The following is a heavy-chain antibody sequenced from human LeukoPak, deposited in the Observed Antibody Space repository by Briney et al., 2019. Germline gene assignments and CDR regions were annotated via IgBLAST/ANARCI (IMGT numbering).Heavy chain of an antibody. J-gene: IGHJ4*02. V-gene: IGHV4-4*07. CDR2: IYNSGSI. CDR1: GASVSSSY. CDR3: ANSISMGFEY. Sequence: SETLFLTCTVSGASVSSSYWNWIRQPAGKGLEWIGRIYNSGSINYNPSLESRVTISVDRSKNQFSLKLTSVTAADTAVYYCANSISMGFEYWGQGILVTVSS. D-gene: IGHD2/OR15-2a*01.